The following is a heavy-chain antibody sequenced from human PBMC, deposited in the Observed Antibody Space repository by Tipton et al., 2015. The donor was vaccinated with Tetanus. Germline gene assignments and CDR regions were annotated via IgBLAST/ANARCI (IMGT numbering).Heavy chain of an antibody. CDR3: ARDREEGGYYGSGSLDV. CDR2: IYQSGST. V-gene: IGHV4-4*02. D-gene: IGHD3-10*01. CDR1: GDSISGSHW. J-gene: IGHJ6*02. Sequence: TLSLTCAVSGDSISGSHWWSWVRQPPGKGLEWIGEIYQSGSTNYNPSLQSRVSISVDKSKNQFSLKLSSVTAADTAVYYCARDREEGGYYGSGSLDVWGQGTTVTVSS.